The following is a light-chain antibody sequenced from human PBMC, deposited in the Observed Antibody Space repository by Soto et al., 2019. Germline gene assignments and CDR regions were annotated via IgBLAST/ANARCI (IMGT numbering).Light chain of an antibody. J-gene: IGKJ1*01. CDR1: QFVSSR. V-gene: IGKV3-15*01. Sequence: DIVVTQSPATLSASPGERVTISCRASQFVSSRLAWYQRKPGQVPKLLIYDTSTRPPGISARFSGSGSGTEFTLTISSMQYEEFAVYYCQEYSQWPPGMFGPGTTVDIK. CDR2: DTS. CDR3: QEYSQWPPGM.